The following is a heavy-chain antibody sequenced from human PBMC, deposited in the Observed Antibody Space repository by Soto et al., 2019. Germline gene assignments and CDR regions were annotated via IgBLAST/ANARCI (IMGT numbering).Heavy chain of an antibody. CDR3: ARVSNDFWSGYQYYYYYGMDV. Sequence: ASVNVSCKSSGYTFTSYYMHWVRQAPGQGLECMGIINPSGGSTSYAQKFQGRVTMTRDTSTSTVYMELSSLRSEDTAVYYCARVSNDFWSGYQYYYYYGMDVWGQGTTVTVSS. V-gene: IGHV1-46*01. D-gene: IGHD3-3*01. J-gene: IGHJ6*02. CDR1: GYTFTSYY. CDR2: INPSGGST.